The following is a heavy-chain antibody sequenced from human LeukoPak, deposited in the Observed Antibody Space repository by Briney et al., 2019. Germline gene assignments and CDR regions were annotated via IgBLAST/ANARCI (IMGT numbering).Heavy chain of an antibody. D-gene: IGHD5-12*01. V-gene: IGHV3-48*04. CDR2: INNSGGTI. CDR3: ARDNRYSYDYLDY. CDR1: GFTFSSYS. J-gene: IGHJ4*02. Sequence: GGSLRLSCAASGFTFSSYSMNWVRQAPGKGREWVSYINNSGGTISYADSVKGRFTISRDNAKNSLCLQMNSLRAEDTAVYYCARDNRYSYDYLDYWGQGTLVTVSS.